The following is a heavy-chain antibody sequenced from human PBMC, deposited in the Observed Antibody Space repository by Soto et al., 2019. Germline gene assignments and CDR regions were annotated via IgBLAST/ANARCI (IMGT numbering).Heavy chain of an antibody. CDR3: ARDYCPGGVCYTIFDY. Sequence: RGSLRLSCAASGFTFSTYPMHWGRQGPGKGMEYVAGISGNGGSTHYANSVKGRFPISRDNSKSTLYLQMGSLRAEDMAVYYCARDYCPGGVCYTIFDYWGQGT. J-gene: IGHJ4*02. CDR2: ISGNGGST. V-gene: IGHV3-64*01. D-gene: IGHD2-8*02. CDR1: GFTFSTYP.